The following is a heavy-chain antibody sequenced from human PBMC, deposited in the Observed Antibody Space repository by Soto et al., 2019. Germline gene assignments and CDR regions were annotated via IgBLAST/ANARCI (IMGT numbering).Heavy chain of an antibody. CDR1: GDSVSSNSAA. CDR3: ARGYCSSTSCSMFDY. D-gene: IGHD2-2*01. CDR2: TYYRSKWYN. V-gene: IGHV6-1*01. J-gene: IGHJ4*02. Sequence: SQTLSLTCAISGDSVSSNSAAWNWIRQSPSRGLEWLGRTYYRSKWYNDYAVSVKSRITINTDTSKNQFSLQLNSVTPEDTAVYYCARGYCSSTSCSMFDYWGQGTLVTVSS.